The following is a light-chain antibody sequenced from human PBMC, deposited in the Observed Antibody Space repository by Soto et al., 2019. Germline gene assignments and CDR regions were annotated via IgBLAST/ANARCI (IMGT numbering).Light chain of an antibody. CDR3: QHRRNWPPPVT. CDR2: DAS. J-gene: IGKJ5*01. Sequence: EIVLTQSPATLSLSPGERATLSCRASQSVGSYLAWYQQRPGQAPRLLIYDASNRAPGIPARISGSGSGTDFTLTISSLEPEYFAVYYCQHRRNWPPPVTFGQGTRLEIK. CDR1: QSVGSY. V-gene: IGKV3-11*01.